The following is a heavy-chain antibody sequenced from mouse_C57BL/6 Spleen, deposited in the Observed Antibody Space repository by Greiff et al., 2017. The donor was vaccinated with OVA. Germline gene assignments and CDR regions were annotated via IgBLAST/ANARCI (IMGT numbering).Heavy chain of an antibody. CDR2: IDPENGDT. J-gene: IGHJ1*03. CDR1: GFNIKDDY. CDR3: TTLEYFDV. V-gene: IGHV14-4*01. Sequence: VQLQQSGAELVRPGASVKLSCTASGFNIKDDYMHWVKQRPEQGLEWIGWIDPENGDTEYASKFQGKATITADTYSNTAYLQLSSLTSEDTAVYYCTTLEYFDVWGTGTTVTVSS.